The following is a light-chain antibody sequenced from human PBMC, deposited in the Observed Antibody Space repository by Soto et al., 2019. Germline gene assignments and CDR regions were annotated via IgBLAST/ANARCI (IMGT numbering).Light chain of an antibody. CDR1: SSDVGSYNL. CDR2: EGS. V-gene: IGLV2-23*03. J-gene: IGLJ2*01. Sequence: QSALTQPASVSGSPGQSITISCTGTSSDVGSYNLVSWYQQHPGKDPKLMIYEGSKRPSGVSNRFSGSKSGNTASLTISGLQAEDEADYYCCSYAGSSTFVVVFGGGTKVTVL. CDR3: CSYAGSSTFVVV.